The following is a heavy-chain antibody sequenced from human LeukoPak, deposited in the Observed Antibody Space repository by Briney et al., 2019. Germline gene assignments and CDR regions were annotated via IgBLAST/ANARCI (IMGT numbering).Heavy chain of an antibody. CDR1: GYIFTSYW. Sequence: GGSLQISCQGSGYIFTSYWIGWGRQLPGKGVEGMGIIYAGEADTRYSPSLQGQVTISADKSRSTAYLQWSSLKASDTAMYYCARHRGSGWYGNWGQGTLVTVSS. V-gene: IGHV5-51*01. J-gene: IGHJ4*02. CDR2: IYAGEADT. D-gene: IGHD6-19*01. CDR3: ARHRGSGWYGN.